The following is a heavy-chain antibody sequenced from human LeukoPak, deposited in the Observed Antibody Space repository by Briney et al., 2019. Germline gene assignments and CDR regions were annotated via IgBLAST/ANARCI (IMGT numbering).Heavy chain of an antibody. CDR3: ARLAHGDYVRLGDYYFDY. Sequence: PSETLSLTCTVSGGSISSSSYYWGWIRQPPGKGLEWIGSIYYSGSTYYNPSLKSRVTISVYTSKNQFSLKLSSVTAADTAVYYCARLAHGDYVRLGDYYFDYWGQGTLVTVSS. D-gene: IGHD4-17*01. J-gene: IGHJ4*02. CDR2: IYYSGST. V-gene: IGHV4-39*01. CDR1: GGSISSSSYY.